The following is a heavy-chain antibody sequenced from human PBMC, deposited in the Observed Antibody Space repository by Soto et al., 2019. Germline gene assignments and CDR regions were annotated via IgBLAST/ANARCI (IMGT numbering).Heavy chain of an antibody. D-gene: IGHD3-10*01. J-gene: IGHJ4*02. CDR1: VFTVSSNY. CDR3: ARGQLWFGED. Sequence: WWSLRLSCPASVFTVSSNYMSWVRQAPGKGLEWVSIIYGGGSTNYADSVKGRFTISRDNSKNTLYLQMNSLRAEDTAVYYCARGQLWFGEDWGQGTLVTVSS. CDR2: IYGGGST. V-gene: IGHV3-53*01.